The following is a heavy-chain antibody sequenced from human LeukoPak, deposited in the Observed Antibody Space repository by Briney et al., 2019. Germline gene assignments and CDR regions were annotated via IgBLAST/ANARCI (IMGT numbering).Heavy chain of an antibody. J-gene: IGHJ4*02. CDR2: IYHSGST. V-gene: IGHV4-4*02. CDR1: GGSISSSNW. CDR3: ARDGSSWSSGWYRGYYFDY. Sequence: PSGTLSLTCAVSGGSISSSNWWSWVRQPPGKGLEWIGEIYHSGSTNYNPSLKSRVTISVDKSKNQFSLKLSSVTAADTAVYYCARDGSSWSSGWYRGYYFDYWGQGTLVTVSS. D-gene: IGHD6-19*01.